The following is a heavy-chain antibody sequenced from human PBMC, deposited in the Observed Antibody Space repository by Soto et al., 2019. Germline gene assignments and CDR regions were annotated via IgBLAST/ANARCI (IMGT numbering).Heavy chain of an antibody. D-gene: IGHD3-9*01. V-gene: IGHV5-51*01. CDR3: ARGDWYDDILNVYSPYCFDS. J-gene: IGHJ4*02. Sequence: GESLKISCKGSGYSFTSYWIGWVRQMPGKGPEWMGIIYPRDFDTRYSPSFQGQVTISVDKSISTAYLQWSSLKASDTAIYYCARGDWYDDILNVYSPYCFDSWGQGTLVTVS. CDR1: GYSFTSYW. CDR2: IYPRDFDT.